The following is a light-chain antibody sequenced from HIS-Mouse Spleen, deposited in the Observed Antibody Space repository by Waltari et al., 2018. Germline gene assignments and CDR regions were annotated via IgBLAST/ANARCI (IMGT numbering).Light chain of an antibody. CDR1: SSDVGSYNL. CDR3: CSYAGSSTVV. Sequence: QSALTQPASVSGSPGQSITISCTGTSSDVGSYNLVSWYQQHPGKAPKLMSYEGSKRPSGVSKRFAGSKSGNTASLTISGLQAEDEADYYCCSYAGSSTVVFGGGTKLTVL. V-gene: IGLV2-23*01. J-gene: IGLJ2*01. CDR2: EGS.